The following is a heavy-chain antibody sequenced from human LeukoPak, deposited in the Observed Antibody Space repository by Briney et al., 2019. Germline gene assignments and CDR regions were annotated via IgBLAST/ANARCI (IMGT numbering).Heavy chain of an antibody. D-gene: IGHD2-15*01. CDR2: IRSKANSYAT. Sequence: GGSLRLSCAASGFTFSGSAMHWVRQASGKGLEWVGRIRSKANSYATAYAASVKGRFTISRDDSKNTAYLQMNSLKTEDTAVYYCARGREYCSGGSCLPAKTRNFFDFWGQGTLVTVSS. CDR3: ARGREYCSGGSCLPAKTRNFFDF. J-gene: IGHJ4*02. V-gene: IGHV3-73*01. CDR1: GFTFSGSA.